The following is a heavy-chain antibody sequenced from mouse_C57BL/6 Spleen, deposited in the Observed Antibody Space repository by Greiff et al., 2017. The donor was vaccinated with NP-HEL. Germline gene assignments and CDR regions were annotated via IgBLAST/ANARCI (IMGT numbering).Heavy chain of an antibody. CDR3: TRAVTDGEYFDV. J-gene: IGHJ1*03. CDR2: IDPENGDT. V-gene: IGHV14-4*01. D-gene: IGHD2-2*01. Sequence: VQLKESGAELVRPGASVKLSCTASGFNIKDDYMHWVKQRPEQGLEWIGWIDPENGDTEYASKFQGKATITADTSSNTAYLQLSSLTSEDTAVYYCTRAVTDGEYFDVWGTGTTVTVSS. CDR1: GFNIKDDY.